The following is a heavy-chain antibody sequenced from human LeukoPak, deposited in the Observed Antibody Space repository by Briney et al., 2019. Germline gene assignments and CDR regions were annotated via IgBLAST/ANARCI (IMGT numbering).Heavy chain of an antibody. CDR2: INTDGSST. Sequence: SGGSLRLSCAASGLIFSSYWMHWVRQAPGKGLVWVSRINTDGSSTTYADSVKGRFTISRDNAKNTLYLQLNSLRADDTAVYYCAREGRYYDSTGYESYYFDFWGQGTLVTVSS. V-gene: IGHV3-74*01. J-gene: IGHJ4*02. D-gene: IGHD3-22*01. CDR3: AREGRYYDSTGYESYYFDF. CDR1: GLIFSSYW.